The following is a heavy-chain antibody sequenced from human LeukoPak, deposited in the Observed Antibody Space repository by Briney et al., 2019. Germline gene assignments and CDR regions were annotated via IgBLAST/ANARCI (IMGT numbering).Heavy chain of an antibody. V-gene: IGHV3-23*01. D-gene: IGHD1-26*01. CDR3: AKGEKWELYFDY. J-gene: IGHJ4*02. Sequence: GGSLRHYCAASGFTFSSYAMSWVRQAPGKGLEWVSAISGSGGSTYYADSVKGRFTISRDNSKNTLYLQMNSLRAEDTAVYYCAKGEKWELYFDYWGQGTLVTVSS. CDR2: ISGSGGST. CDR1: GFTFSSYA.